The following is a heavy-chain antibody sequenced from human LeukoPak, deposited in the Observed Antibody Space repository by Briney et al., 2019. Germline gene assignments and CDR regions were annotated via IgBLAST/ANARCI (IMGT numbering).Heavy chain of an antibody. CDR3: ARASSLLSYYYYGMDV. D-gene: IGHD2-15*01. CDR2: ISYDGSNK. Sequence: GGSLRLSCAASGFTFSSYAMHWVRQAPGKGLEWVAVISYDGSNKYYADSVKGRFTIFRDNSKNTLYLQMNSLRAEDTAVYYCARASSLLSYYYYGMDVWGQGTTVTVSS. J-gene: IGHJ6*02. CDR1: GFTFSSYA. V-gene: IGHV3-30*04.